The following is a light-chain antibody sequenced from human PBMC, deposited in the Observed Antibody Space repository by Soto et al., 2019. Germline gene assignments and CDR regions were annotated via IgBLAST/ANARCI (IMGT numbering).Light chain of an antibody. CDR2: DAS. CDR3: QQLKSYSFT. J-gene: IGKJ3*01. CDR1: QSISSW. Sequence: DIQLTQSPSTLSASVGDRVTITCRASQSISSWLAWYQQKPGKAPKLLIYDASSLESGVPSRFSGSGSGTEFTLTISSLQPEDCATYYCQQLKSYSFTFGPGTKVDIK. V-gene: IGKV1-5*01.